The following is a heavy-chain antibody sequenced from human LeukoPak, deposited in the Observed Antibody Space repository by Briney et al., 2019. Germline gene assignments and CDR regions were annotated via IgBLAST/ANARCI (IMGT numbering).Heavy chain of an antibody. CDR1: GFTFSSYS. CDR3: ARAGPSSTSCCYWFDP. Sequence: GGSLRLSCAASGFTFSSYSMNWVRQAPGKGLEWVSSISSSSSYIYYADSVKGRFTISRDNAKNSLYLQMNSVRAEDTAVYYCARAGPSSTSCCYWFDPWGQGTLVTVSS. D-gene: IGHD2-2*01. J-gene: IGHJ5*02. V-gene: IGHV3-21*01. CDR2: ISSSSSYI.